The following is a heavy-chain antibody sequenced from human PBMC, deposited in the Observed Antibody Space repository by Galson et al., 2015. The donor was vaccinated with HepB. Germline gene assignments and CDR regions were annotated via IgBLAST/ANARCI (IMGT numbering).Heavy chain of an antibody. CDR2: INAGNGNT. CDR1: GYTFTSYA. Sequence: SVKVSCKASGYTFTSYAMHWVRQAPGQRLEWTGWINAGNGNTKYSQKFQGRVTITRDTSSSTAYMELSSLRSEDTAVYYCARVHIVVVTAIQWGQGTLVTVSS. J-gene: IGHJ4*02. D-gene: IGHD2-21*02. CDR3: ARVHIVVVTAIQ. V-gene: IGHV1-3*01.